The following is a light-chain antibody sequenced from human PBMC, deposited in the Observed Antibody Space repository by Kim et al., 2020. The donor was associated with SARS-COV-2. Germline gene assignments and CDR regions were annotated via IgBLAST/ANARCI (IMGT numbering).Light chain of an antibody. V-gene: IGKV3-20*01. CDR1: QSVSSSY. CDR2: GAS. Sequence: SPGERATLSCRASQSVSSSYLAWYQQKPGQAPRLLIYGASSRATGIPDRFSGSGSGTDFTLTISRLEPEDFAVYYCQQYGSSPRLTFGGGTKLEIK. J-gene: IGKJ4*01. CDR3: QQYGSSPRLT.